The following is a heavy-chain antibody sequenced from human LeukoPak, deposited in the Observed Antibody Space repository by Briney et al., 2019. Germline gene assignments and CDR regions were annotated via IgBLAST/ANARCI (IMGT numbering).Heavy chain of an antibody. D-gene: IGHD3-22*01. CDR2: IRNDGSDK. V-gene: IGHV3-30*02. CDR3: AKDPPRYYYDSSGMD. Sequence: GSLRPSCAASGFIFSTYGMHWVRQTPGKGLEWVAFIRNDGSDKYYAVSVKGRFTISRDNSKNTLYLQMNSLRAEDTAVYYCAKDPPRYYYDSSGMDWGQGTLVTVSS. J-gene: IGHJ4*02. CDR1: GFIFSTYG.